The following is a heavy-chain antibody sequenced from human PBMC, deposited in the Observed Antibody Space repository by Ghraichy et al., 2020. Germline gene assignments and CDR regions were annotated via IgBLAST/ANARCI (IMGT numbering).Heavy chain of an antibody. CDR1: GYSFTSYW. Sequence: GESLNISCKGSGYSFTSYWIGWVRQMPGKGLEWMGIIYPGDSDTRYSPSFQGQVTISADKSISTAYLQWSSLKASDTAMYYCARSSGVAGTFLPFDYWGQGTLVTVSS. D-gene: IGHD6-19*01. J-gene: IGHJ4*02. CDR3: ARSSGVAGTFLPFDY. V-gene: IGHV5-51*01. CDR2: IYPGDSDT.